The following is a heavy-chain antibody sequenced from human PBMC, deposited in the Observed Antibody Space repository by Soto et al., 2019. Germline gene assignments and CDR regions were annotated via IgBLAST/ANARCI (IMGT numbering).Heavy chain of an antibody. J-gene: IGHJ4*02. CDR3: VRPMGATGIFDY. V-gene: IGHV1-18*01. D-gene: IGHD1-26*01. CDR1: GYTFTNFA. Sequence: ASVKVSCKASGYTFTNFAISWVRQAPGQGLEWMGWISTNNGNTNYAQQLQGRVTMTTDTSTSTAYMELRSLRSDDTAVYYCVRPMGATGIFDYWGQGTLVTSPQ. CDR2: ISTNNGNT.